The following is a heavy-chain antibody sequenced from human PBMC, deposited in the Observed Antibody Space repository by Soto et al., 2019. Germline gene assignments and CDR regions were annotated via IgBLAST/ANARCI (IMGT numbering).Heavy chain of an antibody. Sequence: QVQVQQSGPGLVKPSETLSLTCTVSSGPSRSHNWGWIRQPPGRGLEWIGYVYYTGDTSYNPSITRSHTTSAVPSTNHISHTLRSVTAADTCVYYCVRQATDYLHGLVEVSGQGTTVSVSS. CDR2: VYYTGDT. V-gene: IGHV4-59*08. CDR1: SGPSRSHN. D-gene: IGHD5-12*01. J-gene: IGHJ6*02. CDR3: VRQATDYLHGLVEV.